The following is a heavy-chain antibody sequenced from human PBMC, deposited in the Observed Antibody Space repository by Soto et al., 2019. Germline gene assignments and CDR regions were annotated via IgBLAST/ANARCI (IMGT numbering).Heavy chain of an antibody. D-gene: IGHD3-3*01. V-gene: IGHV4-31*11. Sequence: QVQLQESGPGLVKPSQTLSLTCAVSGGSISGNGYYWNGIRQHPGKGLEWIGYISYSGRTFYSPSLKSRVTTSLDTSKNQSSLKLSSGTAADTAIYYCARGSIFGVVLNAFDIWGQGTMVAVSS. CDR1: GGSISGNGYY. J-gene: IGHJ3*02. CDR3: ARGSIFGVVLNAFDI. CDR2: ISYSGRT.